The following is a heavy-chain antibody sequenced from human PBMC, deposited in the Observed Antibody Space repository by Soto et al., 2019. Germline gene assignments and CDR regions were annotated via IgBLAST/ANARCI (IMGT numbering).Heavy chain of an antibody. Sequence: QVQLVQSGAEVKKPGASVKVSCKASGYTFTSYGITWVRQAPGQVLEWMGWISAYNGNTKYAQKLQGRVDITTHTSTSTAYMDLRSLRSDDTAVYYCERVWGLLRSRPQPDNDCWGQGTLVTASS. CDR1: GYTFTSYG. CDR2: ISAYNGNT. J-gene: IGHJ4*02. V-gene: IGHV1-18*01. CDR3: ERVWGLLRSRPQPDNDC. D-gene: IGHD1-26*01.